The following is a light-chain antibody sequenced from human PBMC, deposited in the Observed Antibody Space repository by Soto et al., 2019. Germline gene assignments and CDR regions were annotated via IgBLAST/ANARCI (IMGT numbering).Light chain of an antibody. CDR3: KQYGTSIT. Sequence: EIVLTHSLGTLSFAPGESCRICFTASQSVSSSYLAWHQQKPGQAPRLLIYGASSRATGLPDRFSGGGSGTDFTLTISRLEPEEFALYYCKQYGTSITGGQGTRREIK. CDR1: QSVSSSY. CDR2: GAS. J-gene: IGKJ5*01. V-gene: IGKV3-20*01.